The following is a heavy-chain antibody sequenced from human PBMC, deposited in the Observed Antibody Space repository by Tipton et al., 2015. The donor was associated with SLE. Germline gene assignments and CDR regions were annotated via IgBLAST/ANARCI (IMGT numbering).Heavy chain of an antibody. D-gene: IGHD6-13*01. J-gene: IGHJ4*02. CDR2: MSSTGRTI. CDR3: AREGVSSPDY. Sequence: SLRLSCAASGFTFSDYYMTWLRRAPGKGLEWVAYMSSTGRTIYYADSVKGRFTISRENAKNSLYLQMNSLSAGDTAVYYCAREGVSSPDYWGQGTLVIVSS. V-gene: IGHV3-11*01. CDR1: GFTFSDYY.